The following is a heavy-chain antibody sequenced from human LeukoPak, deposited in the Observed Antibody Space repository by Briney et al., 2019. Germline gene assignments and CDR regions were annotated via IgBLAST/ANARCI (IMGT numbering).Heavy chain of an antibody. J-gene: IGHJ5*02. CDR3: ARDARTSGYDTGWFGP. V-gene: IGHV4-59*01. CDR2: IFYNGIT. D-gene: IGHD5-12*01. CDR1: GGSISSFF. Sequence: PSETLSLTCTVSGGSISSFFWSWIRQPPGKGLEWIGYIFYNGITNYNPSLKSRVTISVDTSKNQFSLNLNSVTAADTAVYYYARDARTSGYDTGWFGPWGQGTLVTVSS.